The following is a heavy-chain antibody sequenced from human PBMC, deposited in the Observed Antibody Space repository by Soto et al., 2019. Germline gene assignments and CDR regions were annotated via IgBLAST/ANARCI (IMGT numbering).Heavy chain of an antibody. Sequence: GESLKISCKGSGYSFTSYWIGWVRQMPGKGLEWMGIIYPGDSDTRYSPSFQGQVTISADKSISTAYLQWSSLKASDTAMYYCAKGATEKDYYYYYYMDVWGKGTTVTVSS. CDR1: GYSFTSYW. CDR2: IYPGDSDT. V-gene: IGHV5-51*01. CDR3: AKGATEKDYYYYYYMDV. J-gene: IGHJ6*03. D-gene: IGHD5-12*01.